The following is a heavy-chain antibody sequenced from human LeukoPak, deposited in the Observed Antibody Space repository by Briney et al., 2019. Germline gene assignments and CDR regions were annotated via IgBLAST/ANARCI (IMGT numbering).Heavy chain of an antibody. V-gene: IGHV4-34*01. Sequence: SETLSLTCAVYGGSLSGYYCSWIRQPPGKGLEWIGEINHSGSTNYNPSLKNRVTMPEDTFKNQFSLRLSSVTAADTAVYYCASRRGGGLYYFDYWSQGTLVTVSS. CDR3: ASRRGGGLYYFDY. CDR2: INHSGST. D-gene: IGHD1-26*01. J-gene: IGHJ4*02. CDR1: GGSLSGYY.